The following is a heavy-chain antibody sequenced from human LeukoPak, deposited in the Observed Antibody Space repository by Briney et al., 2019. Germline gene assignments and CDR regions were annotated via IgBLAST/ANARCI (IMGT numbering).Heavy chain of an antibody. V-gene: IGHV1-2*02. Sequence: ASVKVSCKASGYTFTGYYMHWVRQAPGQGLEWMGWINPNSGGTNYAQKFQGRVIMTRDTSISTAYMELSRLRSDDTAVYYCARDMVRGVILRRVLDYWGQGTLVTVSS. CDR3: ARDMVRGVILRRVLDY. CDR2: INPNSGGT. D-gene: IGHD3-10*01. J-gene: IGHJ4*02. CDR1: GYTFTGYY.